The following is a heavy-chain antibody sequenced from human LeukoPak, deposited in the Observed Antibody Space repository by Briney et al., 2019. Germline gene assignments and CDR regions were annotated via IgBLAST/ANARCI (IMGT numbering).Heavy chain of an antibody. J-gene: IGHJ3*02. D-gene: IGHD6-6*01. Sequence: ASVKVSCKASGCTFSSYAISWVRQAPGQGLEWGGRIFSILGIANYAQQFQGRVTITAHQSTSTAHMELSSLTSEDTAVYYCARDPLVSDAFDTWGQGTMVTVSS. CDR2: IFSILGIA. CDR3: ARDPLVSDAFDT. CDR1: GCTFSSYA. V-gene: IGHV1-69*04.